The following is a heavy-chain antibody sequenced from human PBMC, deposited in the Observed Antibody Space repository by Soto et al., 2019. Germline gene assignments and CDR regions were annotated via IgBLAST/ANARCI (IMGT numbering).Heavy chain of an antibody. V-gene: IGHV4-30-4*01. CDR1: GGSISSGDYY. CDR3: ARERPDGSMLDP. D-gene: IGHD6-13*01. Sequence: SETLSLTCTVSGGSISSGDYYWSWIRQPPGKGPEWIGYIYYSGSTYYNPSLKSRVTISVDTSKNQFSLKLSSVTAADTAVYYCARERPDGSMLDPWGQGTLVTVSS. J-gene: IGHJ5*02. CDR2: IYYSGST.